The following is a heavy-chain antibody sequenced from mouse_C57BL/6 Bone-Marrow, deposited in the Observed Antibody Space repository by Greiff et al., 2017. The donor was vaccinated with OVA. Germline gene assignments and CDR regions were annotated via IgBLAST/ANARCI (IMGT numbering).Heavy chain of an antibody. CDR3: SRGSSYNAMDY. CDR2: ISSGGSYT. V-gene: IGHV5-6*01. D-gene: IGHD1-1*01. J-gene: IGHJ4*01. CDR1: GFTFSSYG. Sequence: EVKLVESGGDLVKPGGSLKLSCAASGFTFSSYGMSWVRQTPDKRLEWVATISSGGSYTYYPDSVKGRFTISRDNAKTTLDLQMSSLKSEDTAMYYCSRGSSYNAMDYWGQGTSVTVSS.